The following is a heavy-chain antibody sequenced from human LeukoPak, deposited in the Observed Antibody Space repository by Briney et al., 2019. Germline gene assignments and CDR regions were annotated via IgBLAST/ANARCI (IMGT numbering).Heavy chain of an antibody. D-gene: IGHD3-9*01. Sequence: ASVKVSCKASGYTFTGYYMHWVRQAPGQGLEWMGWINPNSGGTNYAQKFQGRVTMTRDTSISTAYMELSRLRSDDTAVYYCARDHYGYDILTGYYTGYSTAFDYWGQGTLVTVSS. CDR1: GYTFTGYY. J-gene: IGHJ4*02. CDR3: ARDHYGYDILTGYYTGYSTAFDY. CDR2: INPNSGGT. V-gene: IGHV1-2*02.